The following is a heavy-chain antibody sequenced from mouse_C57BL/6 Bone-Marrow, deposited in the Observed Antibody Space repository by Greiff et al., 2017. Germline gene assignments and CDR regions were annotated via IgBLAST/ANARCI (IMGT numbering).Heavy chain of an antibody. CDR2: ISSGGSYT. CDR3: ARDGITTR. CDR1: GFTFSSYG. V-gene: IGHV5-6*01. D-gene: IGHD2-4*01. J-gene: IGHJ3*02. Sequence: EVMLVESGGDLVKPGGSLKLSCAASGFTFSSYGMSWVRQTPDKRLEWVATISSGGSYTYYPDSVKGRFTISRDNAKNTLYLQMSSLKSEDTAMYYCARDGITTRWGQGTLVTVSA.